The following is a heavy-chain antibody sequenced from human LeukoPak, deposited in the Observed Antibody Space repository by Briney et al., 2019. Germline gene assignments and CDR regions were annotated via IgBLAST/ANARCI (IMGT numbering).Heavy chain of an antibody. J-gene: IGHJ4*02. CDR3: ARDPVESVTDNFDY. V-gene: IGHV1-46*03. CDR2: INPSDGWT. D-gene: IGHD2-21*02. Sequence: ASVKVSCKTSGYTFSNYYIHWVRQAPGQGLEWVGIINPSDGWTTYAQEFQGRISVTRDTSTRTVYMDLSSLRSEDTALYFCARDPVESVTDNFDYWGQGTLVTVSS. CDR1: GYTFSNYY.